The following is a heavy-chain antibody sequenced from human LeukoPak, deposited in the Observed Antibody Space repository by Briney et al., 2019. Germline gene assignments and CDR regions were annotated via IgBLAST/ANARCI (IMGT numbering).Heavy chain of an antibody. CDR2: ISGSGGST. CDR1: GFTFSRYA. CDR3: AKDQGGATHFDY. D-gene: IGHD1-26*01. Sequence: GGSLRLSCAASGFTFSRYAMSWVRQAPGKGLEWVSAISGSGGSTYYADSVKGRFTISRDNSKNTLYLQMNSLRAEDTAVYYCAKDQGGATHFDYWGQGTLVTVSS. J-gene: IGHJ4*02. V-gene: IGHV3-23*01.